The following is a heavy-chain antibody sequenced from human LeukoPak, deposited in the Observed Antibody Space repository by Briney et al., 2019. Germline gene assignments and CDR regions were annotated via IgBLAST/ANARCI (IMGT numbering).Heavy chain of an antibody. CDR3: ARRSVDSYEIFDY. V-gene: IGHV1-3*01. Sequence: ASVKVSFKASGYTFTSYAMHWVRQAPGQRREWMGWINAGNGNTKYSQKFQGRVTITRDTSASTAYMELSSLRSEDTAVYYCARRSVDSYEIFDYWGQGTLVTVSS. D-gene: IGHD5-18*01. J-gene: IGHJ4*02. CDR2: INAGNGNT. CDR1: GYTFTSYA.